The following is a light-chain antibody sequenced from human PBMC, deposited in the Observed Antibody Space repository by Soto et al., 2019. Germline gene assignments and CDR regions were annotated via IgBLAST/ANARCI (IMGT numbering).Light chain of an antibody. CDR2: GNN. J-gene: IGLJ2*01. Sequence: QSLLTQPPSASGTPGQGVAISCSGSNSNIGSNAVNWYQQLPGTAPKRLISGNNQRPSGVPDRFSGSKSGTSAFLAISGLQSEDEADYYCAAWDDSLKGVVFGGGTKLTVL. V-gene: IGLV1-44*01. CDR3: AAWDDSLKGVV. CDR1: NSNIGSNA.